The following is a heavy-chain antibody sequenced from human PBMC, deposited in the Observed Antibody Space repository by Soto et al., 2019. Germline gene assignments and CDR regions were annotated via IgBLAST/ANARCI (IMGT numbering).Heavy chain of an antibody. J-gene: IGHJ4*02. V-gene: IGHV4-39*01. D-gene: IGHD1-26*01. CDR3: ARLIVGATPFDY. CDR2: IYYSGST. Sequence: PSETLSLTCTVSGGSISSSSYYWGWIRQPPGKGLEWIGSIYYSGSTYYNPSLKSRVTISVDTSKNQFSLKLSSVTAADTAVYYCARLIVGATPFDYWGQGTLVTVSS. CDR1: GGSISSSSYY.